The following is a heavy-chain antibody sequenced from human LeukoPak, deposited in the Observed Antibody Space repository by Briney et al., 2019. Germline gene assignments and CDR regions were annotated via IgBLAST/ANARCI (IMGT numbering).Heavy chain of an antibody. CDR1: GFTFRNYS. J-gene: IGHJ4*02. D-gene: IGHD2-15*01. Sequence: PGGSLRLSCAASGFTFRNYSMCWVREAPATGLGWVPNTKADGSAEYDPDSVRGQFTTYIHNPNNLLYLQRNRLRAEDMAVYYCEIDGGLNKNFDSWGQGTLVTVSS. CDR2: TKADGSAE. CDR3: EIDGGLNKNFDS. V-gene: IGHV3-7*01.